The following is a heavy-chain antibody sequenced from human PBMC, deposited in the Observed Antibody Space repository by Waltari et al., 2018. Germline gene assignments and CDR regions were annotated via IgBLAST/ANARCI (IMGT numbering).Heavy chain of an antibody. D-gene: IGHD3-22*01. J-gene: IGHJ4*02. CDR1: GGTFSSYA. CDR2: LRHLVGTA. Sequence: QVQLVQSGAEVKKPGSSVKVSCKASGGTFSSYAISWVRQAPGQGLEWMGGLRHLVGTANYAQKFQGRVTITADESTSTAYMELSSLSSEDTAVYYCASGPPNSGYYYGPFDYWGQGTLVTVSS. CDR3: ASGPPNSGYYYGPFDY. V-gene: IGHV1-69*12.